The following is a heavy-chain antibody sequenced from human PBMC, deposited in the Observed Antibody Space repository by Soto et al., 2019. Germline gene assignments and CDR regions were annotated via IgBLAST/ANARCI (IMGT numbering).Heavy chain of an antibody. Sequence: PSETLSLTGTVSGGSISSGGYYWSWIRQHPGKGLEWIGYIYYSGSTYYNPSLKSRVTISVDTSKNQFSLKLSSVTAADTAVYYCATIRGLRVAAFDIWGQGTMVTVSS. CDR3: ATIRGLRVAAFDI. V-gene: IGHV4-31*03. D-gene: IGHD5-12*01. J-gene: IGHJ3*02. CDR2: IYYSGST. CDR1: GGSISSGGYY.